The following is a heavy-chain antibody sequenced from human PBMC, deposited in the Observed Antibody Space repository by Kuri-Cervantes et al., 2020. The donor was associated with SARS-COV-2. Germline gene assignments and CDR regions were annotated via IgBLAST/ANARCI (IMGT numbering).Heavy chain of an antibody. CDR2: IRYDGSNK. Sequence: LTCAASGFTFSSYAMHWVRQAPGKGLEWVAFIRYDGSNKYYADSVKGRFTISRDNSKNTLYLQMNSLRSEDTAAYYCARWVGLEPTGFDYWGQGTLVTVSS. CDR3: ARWVGLEPTGFDY. V-gene: IGHV3-30*02. CDR1: GFTFSSYA. D-gene: IGHD1-1*01. J-gene: IGHJ4*02.